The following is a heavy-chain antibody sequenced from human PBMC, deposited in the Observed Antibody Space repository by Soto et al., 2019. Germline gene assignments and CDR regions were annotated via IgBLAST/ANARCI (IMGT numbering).Heavy chain of an antibody. V-gene: IGHV1-3*01. CDR3: ARDNHWLYYYYYGMDV. CDR1: GYTFTSYA. CDR2: INAGNGNT. J-gene: IGHJ6*02. Sequence: GASVKVSCKASGYTFTSYAMHWVRQAPGQRLEWMGWINAGNGNTKYSQKFQGRVTITRDTSASTAYMELSSLRSEDTAVYYCARDNHWLYYYYYGMDVWGQGTTVTVS. D-gene: IGHD5-12*01.